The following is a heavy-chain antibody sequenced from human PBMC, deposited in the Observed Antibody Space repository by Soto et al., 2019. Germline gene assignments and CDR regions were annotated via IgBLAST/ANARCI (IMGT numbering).Heavy chain of an antibody. CDR1: GLTFSAYG. V-gene: IGHV3-30*18. D-gene: IGHD5-18*01. CDR2: LSYHLSSE. Sequence: QVQLVESGGGVVQSGTSLRLSCAASGLTFSAYGMHWVRQAPGKGLEWLAVLSYHLSSELYADAVKGRFTISRDNSKNTLYLQMNSLRTEDTAVYYCAKEVDTNSAACFDIDEWGKGTRVTVCS. CDR3: AKEVDTNSAACFDIDE. J-gene: IGHJ4*02.